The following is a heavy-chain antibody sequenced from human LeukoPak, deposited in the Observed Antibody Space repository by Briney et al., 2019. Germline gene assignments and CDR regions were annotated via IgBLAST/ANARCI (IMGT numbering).Heavy chain of an antibody. J-gene: IGHJ4*02. Sequence: SVKVSCKASGGTFSSYAISWVRQAPGQGLAWMGRIIPILGIANYAQKFQGRVTITADKSTSTAYMELSSLRSEDTAVYYCAREPYGDYSSWGQGTLVTVSS. CDR1: GGTFSSYA. CDR2: IIPILGIA. D-gene: IGHD4-17*01. CDR3: AREPYGDYSS. V-gene: IGHV1-69*04.